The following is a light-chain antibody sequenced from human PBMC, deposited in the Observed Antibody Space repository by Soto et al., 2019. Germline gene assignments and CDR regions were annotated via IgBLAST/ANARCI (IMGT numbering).Light chain of an antibody. CDR1: QTLVHSNGDTY. CDR2: QVS. V-gene: IGKV2-30*02. CDR3: MQGTRWPFT. Sequence: EVVMTQSPLSLPVTLGQPASISCRSSQTLVHSNGDTYLQWYQQRPGQSPRRLIFQVSNRDPGVPDRFSGSGSGTDFTLNISRVAAEDNGVYYCMQGTRWPFTCGPGTKVDIK. J-gene: IGKJ3*01.